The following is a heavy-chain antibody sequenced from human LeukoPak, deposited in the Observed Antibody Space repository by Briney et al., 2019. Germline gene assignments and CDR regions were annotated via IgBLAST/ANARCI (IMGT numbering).Heavy chain of an antibody. CDR3: ARSDWNLVSYSYYYMDV. CDR2: IIPIFGTA. D-gene: IGHD1-1*01. CDR1: GGTLNNYA. J-gene: IGHJ6*03. V-gene: IGHV1-69*13. Sequence: SVKVSCKASGGTLNNYAISWVRQAPGQALEWMGGIIPIFGTAVYAQNFQGRVTITADESTSTAYMELSSMRSEDTAVYYCARSDWNLVSYSYYYMDVWGKGTTVTISS.